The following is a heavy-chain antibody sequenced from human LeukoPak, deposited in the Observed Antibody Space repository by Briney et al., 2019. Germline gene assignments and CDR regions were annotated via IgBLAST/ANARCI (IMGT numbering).Heavy chain of an antibody. CDR1: GFTLTSDS. Sequence: GGSLRLSCAASGFTLTSDSMNWVRQAPGKGLEWISYISSGATTTYYADSVKGRFTISRDNAGNTLYLQINSLRVDDTAVYYCAKGTVGAKYWGQGTLVIVSS. CDR2: ISSGATTT. J-gene: IGHJ4*02. V-gene: IGHV3-48*04. D-gene: IGHD1-26*01. CDR3: AKGTVGAKY.